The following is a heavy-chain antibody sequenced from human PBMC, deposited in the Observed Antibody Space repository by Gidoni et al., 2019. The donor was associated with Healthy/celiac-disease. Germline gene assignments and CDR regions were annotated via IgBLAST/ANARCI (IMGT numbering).Heavy chain of an antibody. V-gene: IGHV1-2*02. CDR2: INPNSGGT. CDR1: GYTFTGYN. D-gene: IGHD5-12*01. Sequence: QVQLVQSGAEVKKPGASVKVSCKDSGYTFTGYNMHWVRQAPGQGLEWMGWINPNSGGTNYAQKFQGRVTMTRDTSISTAYMELSRLRSDDTAVYYCARDPVDLYYHYGMDVWGQGTTVTVSS. CDR3: ARDPVDLYYHYGMDV. J-gene: IGHJ6*02.